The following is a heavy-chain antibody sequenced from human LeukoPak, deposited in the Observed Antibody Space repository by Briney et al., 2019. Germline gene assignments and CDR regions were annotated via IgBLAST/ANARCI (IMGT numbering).Heavy chain of an antibody. D-gene: IGHD2-15*01. J-gene: IGHJ5*02. CDR2: IYYSGST. V-gene: IGHV4-59*01. CDR1: GGSISSYY. CDR3: ARDARYCSGGSCPNWFDP. Sequence: PSETLSLTCTVSGGSISSYYWSWIRQPPGKGLEWIGYIYYSGSTNYNPSLKSRVTISVDTSKNQFSLKLSSVTAADSAVYYCARDARYCSGGSCPNWFDPWGQGTLVTVSS.